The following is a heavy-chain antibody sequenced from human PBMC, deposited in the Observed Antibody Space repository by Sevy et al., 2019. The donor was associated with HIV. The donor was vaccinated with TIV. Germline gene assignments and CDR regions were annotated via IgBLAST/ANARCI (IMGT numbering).Heavy chain of an antibody. CDR3: AKDRDFWRAACYFDY. V-gene: IGHV3-23*01. CDR1: GFTFSTYA. J-gene: IGHJ4*02. D-gene: IGHD3-3*01. Sequence: GGSLRLSCAVSGFTFSTYAMSWVRQAPGKGLEWVSAIGGSGGSSTYYADSVKGRFTISKDNSKNTLYLQMNSLRAEDTAVYYCAKDRDFWRAACYFDYWGQGTLVTVSS. CDR2: IGGSGGSST.